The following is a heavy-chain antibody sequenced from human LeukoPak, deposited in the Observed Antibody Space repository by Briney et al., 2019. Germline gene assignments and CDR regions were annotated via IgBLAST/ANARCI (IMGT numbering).Heavy chain of an antibody. CDR2: ITASGTAM. D-gene: IGHD1-26*01. CDR1: GGSISSSSYY. J-gene: IGHJ4*02. V-gene: IGHV3-11*04. CDR3: ASSGSYRFDY. Sequence: KPSETLSLTCTVSGGSISSSSYYWGWIRQPPGKGLEWVSHITASGTAMFYADSVKGRFTISRDNAKNSLYLQMNSLRDEDTAVYYCASSGSYRFDYWGQGTLVTVSS.